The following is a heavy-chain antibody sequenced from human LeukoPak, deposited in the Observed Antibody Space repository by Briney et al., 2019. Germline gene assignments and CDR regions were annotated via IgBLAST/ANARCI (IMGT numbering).Heavy chain of an antibody. CDR2: IRSDGSNK. CDR3: ARDWGKYYYDSSGYFDY. CDR1: GFSFSSYG. V-gene: IGHV3-30*02. J-gene: IGHJ4*02. Sequence: GGSLRLSCAGSGFSFSSYGMHWVRQAPGKGLEWMAFIRSDGSNKYYADSVKGRFTISKDNSKNTLYLQMNSLRAEDTAVYYCARDWGKYYYDSSGYFDYWGQGTLVTVSS. D-gene: IGHD3-22*01.